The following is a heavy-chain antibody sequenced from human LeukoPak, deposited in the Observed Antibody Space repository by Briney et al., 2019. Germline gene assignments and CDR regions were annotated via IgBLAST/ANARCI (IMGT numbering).Heavy chain of an antibody. CDR3: ARVSVQLERPDY. CDR2: ISAYNGNT. J-gene: IGHJ4*02. CDR1: GYTFTNYG. Sequence: VASVKVSCKASGYTFTNYGISWVRQAPGQGLEWMGWISAYNGNTDYAQKFQGRVTMTTDTSTSTVYVELRSLRSDDTAVYYCARVSVQLERPDYWGQGTLVTVSS. D-gene: IGHD1-1*01. V-gene: IGHV1-18*01.